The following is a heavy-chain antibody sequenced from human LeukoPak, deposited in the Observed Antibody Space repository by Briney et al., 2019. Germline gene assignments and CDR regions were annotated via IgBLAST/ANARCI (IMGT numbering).Heavy chain of an antibody. Sequence: SVKVSCKASGGTFSSYAISWVRQAPGQGLEWMGGVIPIFGTANYAQKFQGRVTITTDESTSTAYMELSSLRSEDTAVYYCARVPPYCTNGVCHEWYFDLWGRGTLVTVSS. CDR2: VIPIFGTA. CDR3: ARVPPYCTNGVCHEWYFDL. J-gene: IGHJ2*01. V-gene: IGHV1-69*05. D-gene: IGHD2-8*01. CDR1: GGTFSSYA.